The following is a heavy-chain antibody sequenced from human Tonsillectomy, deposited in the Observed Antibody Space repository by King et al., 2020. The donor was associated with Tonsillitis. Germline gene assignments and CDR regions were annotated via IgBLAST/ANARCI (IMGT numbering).Heavy chain of an antibody. D-gene: IGHD6-25*01. CDR1: GGSLSGYY. J-gene: IGHJ4*02. CDR3: TRRRGIAATAFDS. CDR2: INHGERT. V-gene: IGHV4-34*01. Sequence: VQLQQWGAGLLKPSETLSLTCGVYGGSLSGYYWSWIRQPPGKGLEWFGEINHGERTNYNPSLGSRATISKDTSQNQFSLKLGSVTAADTAVYYCTRRRGIAATAFDSWGQGTLVTVSS.